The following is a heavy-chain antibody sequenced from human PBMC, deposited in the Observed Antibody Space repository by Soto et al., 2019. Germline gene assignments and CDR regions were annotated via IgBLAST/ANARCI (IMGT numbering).Heavy chain of an antibody. CDR1: GFTFSSYS. CDR3: ARGGIAVAGDY. V-gene: IGHV3-21*01. CDR2: ISSSSSYI. J-gene: IGHJ4*02. D-gene: IGHD6-19*01. Sequence: EVQLVESGGGLVKPGGSLRLSCAASGFTFSSYSMNWVRQAPGKGLEWVSSISSSSSYIYYADSVKGRFTISRDNAKNSLYLQMNSLRAEDTAVYYCARGGIAVAGDYWGQGNLVTVSS.